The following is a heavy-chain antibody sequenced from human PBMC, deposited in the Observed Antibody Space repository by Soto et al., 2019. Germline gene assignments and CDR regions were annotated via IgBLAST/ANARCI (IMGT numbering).Heavy chain of an antibody. CDR1: GGTFSTYA. Sequence: ASVKVSCKASGGTFSTYAISWVRQAPGQGLEWMGGIIPIFDTANYAQKFQGRVTITADESTSTAYMELSSLRSEDTAVYYCARHDCISSSCYYYYYYGMDVWGQGTTVTVSS. CDR2: IIPIFDTA. J-gene: IGHJ6*02. V-gene: IGHV1-69*13. D-gene: IGHD2-2*01. CDR3: ARHDCISSSCYYYYYYGMDV.